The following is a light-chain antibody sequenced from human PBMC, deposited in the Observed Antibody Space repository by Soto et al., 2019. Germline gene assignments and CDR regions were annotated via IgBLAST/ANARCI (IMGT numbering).Light chain of an antibody. Sequence: EIVLTQSPGTLSLSPGERATLSCRASQSVSSSYLAWYQQKPGQAPRLLIYGASSRATGIPDRFSGSGSGTDFTLTIGRLEPEDFAVYYCQQYGSSPTWTFGQGTKVDI. CDR1: QSVSSSY. J-gene: IGKJ1*01. CDR2: GAS. CDR3: QQYGSSPTWT. V-gene: IGKV3-20*01.